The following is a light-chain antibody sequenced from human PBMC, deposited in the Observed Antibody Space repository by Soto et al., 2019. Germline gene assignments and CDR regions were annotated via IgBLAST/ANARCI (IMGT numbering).Light chain of an antibody. J-gene: IGKJ1*01. Sequence: VMTQSPLSLSVTPGESASISCRSSQSLLQTNGYNSVDWFLQKPGQSPRLLIYLASNRASGVTDRFSGSGSGTDFTLKISRVEAEDVGVYYCTQALKSLGTFVKGTK. CDR1: QSLLQTNGYNS. CDR3: TQALKSLGT. CDR2: LAS. V-gene: IGKV2-28*01.